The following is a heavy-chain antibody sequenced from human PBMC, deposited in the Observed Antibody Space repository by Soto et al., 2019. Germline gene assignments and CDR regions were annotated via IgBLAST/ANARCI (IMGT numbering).Heavy chain of an antibody. V-gene: IGHV3-66*01. J-gene: IGHJ3*02. CDR3: ACYDFWSGYSYAFDI. CDR1: GFTVSSNY. D-gene: IGHD3-3*01. CDR2: IYSGGST. Sequence: LRLSCAASGFTVSSNYMSWVRQAPGKGLEWVSVIYSGGSTYYADSVKGRFTISRDNSKNTLCLQMNSLRAEDTAVYYCACYDFWSGYSYAFDIWGQGTMVTVSS.